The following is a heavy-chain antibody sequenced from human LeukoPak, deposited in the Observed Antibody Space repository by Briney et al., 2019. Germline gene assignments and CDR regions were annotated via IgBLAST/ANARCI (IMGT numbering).Heavy chain of an antibody. J-gene: IGHJ4*02. CDR1: GDSVSSNSAA. CDR3: ARAQAPLYYDILTGYRHYFDY. CDR2: TYYRSKWYN. Sequence: PSQTLSLTCAISGDSVSSNSAAWNWIRQSPSRGLEWLGRTYYRSKWYNDYAVSVKSRITINPDTSKNQFSLQLNSVTPEDTAVYYCARAQAPLYYDILTGYRHYFDYWGQGTLVTVSS. V-gene: IGHV6-1*01. D-gene: IGHD3-9*01.